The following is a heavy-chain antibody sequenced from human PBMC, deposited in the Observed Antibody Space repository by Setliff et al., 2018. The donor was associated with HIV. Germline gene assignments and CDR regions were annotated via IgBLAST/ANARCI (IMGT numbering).Heavy chain of an antibody. D-gene: IGHD3-22*01. CDR1: GFTFSRYR. J-gene: IGHJ4*02. CDR3: ARVYDTSGYSLSISGY. CDR2: IKQDGSEK. V-gene: IGHV3-7*01. Sequence: PGGSLRLSCADTGFTFSRYRMTWVRQAPGKGLEWVANIKQDGSEKYYVDSVKGRFTITRDNAKNSMYLQMNSLRAEDTALYYCARVYDTSGYSLSISGYWGQGTLVTVSS.